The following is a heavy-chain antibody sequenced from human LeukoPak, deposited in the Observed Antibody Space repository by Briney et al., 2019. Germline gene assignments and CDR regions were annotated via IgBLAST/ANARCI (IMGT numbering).Heavy chain of an antibody. V-gene: IGHV4-39*01. J-gene: IGHJ4*02. CDR2: IYYSGST. D-gene: IGHD6-19*01. Sequence: SEILCLTCTVSGGPISSSRYHWAWMRQPPGRGLEWIGSIYYSGSTYYNPSLKSRVTISVDTSKNQFSLRLSSVTAADTAVYYCARLDGYSSGWFDYWGQGTLVTVSS. CDR1: GGPISSSRYH. CDR3: ARLDGYSSGWFDY.